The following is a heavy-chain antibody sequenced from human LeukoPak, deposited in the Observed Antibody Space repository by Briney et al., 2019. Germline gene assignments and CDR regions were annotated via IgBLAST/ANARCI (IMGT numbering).Heavy chain of an antibody. Sequence: ASVKVSCKASGYTFTSYYMHWVRQAPGQGLEWMGIINPSGGSTSYAQKFQGRVTMTRNTSVSTAYMELSSLRSEDTAVYYCARDGSAVPYYYDSSGYYYDNWFDPWGQGTLVTVSS. CDR1: GYTFTSYY. J-gene: IGHJ5*02. CDR2: INPSGGST. V-gene: IGHV1-46*01. D-gene: IGHD3-22*01. CDR3: ARDGSAVPYYYDSSGYYYDNWFDP.